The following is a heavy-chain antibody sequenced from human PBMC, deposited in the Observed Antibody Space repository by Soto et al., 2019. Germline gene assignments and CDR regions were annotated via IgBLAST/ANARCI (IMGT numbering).Heavy chain of an antibody. D-gene: IGHD2-15*01. V-gene: IGHV4-34*01. CDR1: GGSFSGYY. J-gene: IGHJ6*03. Sequence: SETLSLTCAVYGGSFSGYYWSWIRQPPGKGLEWIGEINHSGSTNYNPSLKSRVTISVDTSKNQFSLKLSSVTAADTAVYYCGRGNPFYCSGGSCYSYYYYYYYMDVWGKGTTVTVSS. CDR3: GRGNPFYCSGGSCYSYYYYYYYMDV. CDR2: INHSGST.